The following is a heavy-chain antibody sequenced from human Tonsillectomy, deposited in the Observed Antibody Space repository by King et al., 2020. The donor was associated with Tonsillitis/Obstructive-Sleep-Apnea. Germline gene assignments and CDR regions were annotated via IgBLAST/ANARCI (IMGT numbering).Heavy chain of an antibody. D-gene: IGHD2-8*01. Sequence: VQLVESGGGVVQPGRSLRLSCAASGFTFSNYAMHWVRQAPGKGLEWVAVISYDGSNKYYADSVKGRFTISRDNSKNTLYLQMNSLRAEDTAVYYCARERGTYCINGLCYAFDIWGQGTMVTVSS. CDR1: GFTFSNYA. J-gene: IGHJ3*02. V-gene: IGHV3-30*04. CDR2: ISYDGSNK. CDR3: ARERGTYCINGLCYAFDI.